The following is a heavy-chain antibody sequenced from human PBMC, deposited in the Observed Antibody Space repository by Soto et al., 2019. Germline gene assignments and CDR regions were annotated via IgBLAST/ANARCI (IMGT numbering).Heavy chain of an antibody. CDR2: IYYSGIT. V-gene: IGHV4-39*01. J-gene: IGHJ4*02. Sequence: PSETLSLTCTVSGVSISNSSYYWGWIRRPPGKGLEWIGTIYYSGITYYNPSLKSRVTISVDTSKNQLPLKLTSVTAADTAVYYCARHGSNWGQGTLVTVSS. CDR3: ARHGSN. CDR1: GVSISNSSYY.